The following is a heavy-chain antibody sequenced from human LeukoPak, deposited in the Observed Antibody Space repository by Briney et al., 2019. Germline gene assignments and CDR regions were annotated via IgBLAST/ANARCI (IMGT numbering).Heavy chain of an antibody. CDR1: GFTFSNYA. J-gene: IGHJ4*02. CDR3: ALVTTDRPFDY. D-gene: IGHD4-17*01. V-gene: IGHV3-23*01. CDR2: ISGNGGST. Sequence: PGGSLGLSCAASGFTFSNYAMNWVRQAPGKGLEWVSGISGNGGSTYYADSVKGRFTISRDNSKNTLYVQMNSLRAEDTAIYYCALVTTDRPFDYWGQGTLVTVSS.